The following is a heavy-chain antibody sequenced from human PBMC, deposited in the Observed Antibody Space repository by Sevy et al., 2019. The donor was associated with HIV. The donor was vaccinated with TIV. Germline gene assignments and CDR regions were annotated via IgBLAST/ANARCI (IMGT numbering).Heavy chain of an antibody. CDR3: ARVSYGDLQQNKYYYYYYGMDV. J-gene: IGHJ6*02. Sequence: SETLSLTCTVSGGSVSSGSYYWSWIRQPPGKGLEWIGYIYYSGSTNYNPSLKSRVTLSVDTSKNQFSLKLSSVTAADTAVYYCARVSYGDLQQNKYYYYYYGMDVWGQGTTVTVSS. V-gene: IGHV4-61*01. D-gene: IGHD4-17*01. CDR1: GGSVSSGSYY. CDR2: IYYSGST.